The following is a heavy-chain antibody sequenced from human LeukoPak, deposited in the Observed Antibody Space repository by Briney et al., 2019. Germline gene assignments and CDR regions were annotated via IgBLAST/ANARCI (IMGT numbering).Heavy chain of an antibody. Sequence: SETLSLTCTVPRGSISGYTWSWIRQPAGKGLECIWRMYSSGRTNYKPSLKSRVTMSVDTSKNQLSLKVTSVTAADTAVYYCARALLADHDAFEIWGQGTMGTVSS. CDR1: RGSISGYT. J-gene: IGHJ3*02. CDR3: ARALLADHDAFEI. D-gene: IGHD1-14*01. V-gene: IGHV4-4*07. CDR2: MYSSGRT.